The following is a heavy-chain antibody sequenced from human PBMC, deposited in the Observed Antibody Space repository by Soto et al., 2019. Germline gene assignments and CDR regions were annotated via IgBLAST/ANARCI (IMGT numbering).Heavy chain of an antibody. Sequence: QLQLQESGSGLVKPSQTLSLTCAVSGGSISSGGYSWSWIRQPPGKGLEWIGYIYHSGSTYYNPSLKXXVXIXXGRYKNQFSLKLSSVTAADTAVYYCARNYGGTLDYWGQGTLVTVSS. CDR2: IYHSGST. D-gene: IGHD4-17*01. J-gene: IGHJ4*02. CDR1: GGSISSGGYS. V-gene: IGHV4-30-2*01. CDR3: ARNYGGTLDY.